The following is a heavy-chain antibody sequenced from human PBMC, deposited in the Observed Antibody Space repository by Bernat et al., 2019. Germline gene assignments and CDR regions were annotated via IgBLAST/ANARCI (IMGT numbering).Heavy chain of an antibody. V-gene: IGHV1-69*04. Sequence: QVQRGQSGAEVKKPGSSVKVSGKASGGTFSSYAISWVRQAPGQGLEWMGRIIPILGIANYAQKFQGRVTITADKSTSTAYMELSSLRSEDTAVYYCARAGYSDSSGRMGYWGQGTLVSVSS. CDR3: ARAGYSDSSGRMGY. CDR1: GGTFSSYA. CDR2: IIPILGIA. J-gene: IGHJ4*02. D-gene: IGHD3-22*01.